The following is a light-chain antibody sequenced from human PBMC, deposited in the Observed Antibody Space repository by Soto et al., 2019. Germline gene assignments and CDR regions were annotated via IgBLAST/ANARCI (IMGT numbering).Light chain of an antibody. V-gene: IGLV2-23*01. Sequence: QSALTQPASVSGSPGQSITVSCTGTSSDVGGYSLVSWYHQNPGKPPKLVIYEGTKRPSGVSNRLSGSKSGNTASLTISGLQAEDEGDYYCCLYSGSNVIFGGGTKLNVL. CDR1: SSDVGGYSL. CDR2: EGT. CDR3: CLYSGSNVI. J-gene: IGLJ2*01.